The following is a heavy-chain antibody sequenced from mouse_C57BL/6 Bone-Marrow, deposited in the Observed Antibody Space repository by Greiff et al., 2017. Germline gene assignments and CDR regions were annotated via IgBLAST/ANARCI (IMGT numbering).Heavy chain of an antibody. CDR2: IRSKSNNSAT. CDR1: GFSFNTYA. V-gene: IGHV10-1*01. Sequence: EVKLVESGGGLVQPKGSLKLSCAASGFSFNTYAMNWVRQAPGKGLEWVARIRSKSNNSATYYADSVKDRFTISRDDSESMLYLQMNNLKTEDTAMYYCVRQRDDYDDWYFDVWGTGTTVTVSS. CDR3: VRQRDDYDDWYFDV. D-gene: IGHD2-4*01. J-gene: IGHJ1*03.